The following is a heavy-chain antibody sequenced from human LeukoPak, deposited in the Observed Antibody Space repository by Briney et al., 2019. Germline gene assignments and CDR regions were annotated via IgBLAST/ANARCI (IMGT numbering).Heavy chain of an antibody. D-gene: IGHD3-10*01. J-gene: IGHJ4*02. Sequence: GGSLRLSCAASGFTFSSYAMSWVRQAPGKGPEWVSAISGSGGSTYYADSVRGRFTISRDNSKNTLYLQMNSLRAEDTAVYYCAKDVSGTYSPDYWGQGTLVTVSS. V-gene: IGHV3-23*01. CDR2: ISGSGGST. CDR3: AKDVSGTYSPDY. CDR1: GFTFSSYA.